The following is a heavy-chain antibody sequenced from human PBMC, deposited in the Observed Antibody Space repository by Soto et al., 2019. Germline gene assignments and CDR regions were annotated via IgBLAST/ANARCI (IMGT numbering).Heavy chain of an antibody. CDR1: GYSFTSYW. CDR2: IDPSDSYT. CDR3: ASLWFGELSNHYYYYGMDV. V-gene: IGHV5-10-1*01. Sequence: GESLKISCKGSGYSFTSYWISWVRQMPGKGLEWMGRIDPSDSYTNYSPSFQGHVTISADKSISTAYLQWSSLKASDTAMYYCASLWFGELSNHYYYYGMDVWGQGTTVTVSS. J-gene: IGHJ6*02. D-gene: IGHD3-10*01.